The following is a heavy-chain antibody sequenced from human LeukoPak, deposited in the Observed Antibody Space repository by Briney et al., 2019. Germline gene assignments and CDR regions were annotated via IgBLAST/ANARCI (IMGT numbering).Heavy chain of an antibody. CDR2: IKQDGSEK. CDR1: GFSFSQYW. V-gene: IGHV3-7*01. D-gene: IGHD5-12*01. J-gene: IGHJ4*02. CDR3: ARVHMVATWDYFDC. Sequence: GGSLRLSCAASGFSFSQYWMSWVRQAPGKGLEWVANIKQDGSEKYYVDSVKGRFTISRDDAKNSLYLQMNSLRDEDTAVYSCARVHMVATWDYFDCWGQGTLVTVSS.